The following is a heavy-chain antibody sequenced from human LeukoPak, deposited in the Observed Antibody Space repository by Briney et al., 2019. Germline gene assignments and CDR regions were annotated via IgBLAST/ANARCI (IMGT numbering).Heavy chain of an antibody. V-gene: IGHV1-69*04. J-gene: IGHJ6*02. CDR2: IIPILGIA. Sequence: SVKVSCKASGGTFSSYAISWLRQAPGQGLEWMGRIIPILGIANYAQKFQGRVTITADKSTSTAYMELSSLRSEDTAVYYCARAKPNYDSSGMDVWGQGTTVTVSS. D-gene: IGHD3-3*01. CDR1: GGTFSSYA. CDR3: ARAKPNYDSSGMDV.